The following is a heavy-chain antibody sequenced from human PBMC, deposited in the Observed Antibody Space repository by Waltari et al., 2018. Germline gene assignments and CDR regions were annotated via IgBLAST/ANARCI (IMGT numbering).Heavy chain of an antibody. J-gene: IGHJ4*02. V-gene: IGHV4-59*01. CDR1: GGSISSYY. D-gene: IGHD3-16*01. CDR3: ARTLYYFDY. CDR2: IYYSGST. Sequence: QVQLQESGPGLVTPSEPLSLTCTVPGGSISSYYWSWIRQPPGKGLEWIGYIYYSGSTNYNPSLKSRVTISVDTSKNQFSLKLSSVTAADTAVYYCARTLYYFDYWGQGTLVTVSS.